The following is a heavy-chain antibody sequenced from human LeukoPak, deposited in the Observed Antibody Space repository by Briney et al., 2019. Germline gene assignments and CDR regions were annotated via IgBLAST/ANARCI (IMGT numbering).Heavy chain of an antibody. V-gene: IGHV3-15*01. Sequence: GGSLRLSCAASGFTFSNAWMSWVRQAPGKGLEWVARYKSKIDGGTTDYAAPVKGRFSISRDDSKNTLYLQMNSLKTEDTAVYYCTTVTGRSHSKNIDYWGQGALVTVSS. D-gene: IGHD2/OR15-2a*01. J-gene: IGHJ4*02. CDR1: GFTFSNAW. CDR3: TTVTGRSHSKNIDY. CDR2: YKSKIDGGTT.